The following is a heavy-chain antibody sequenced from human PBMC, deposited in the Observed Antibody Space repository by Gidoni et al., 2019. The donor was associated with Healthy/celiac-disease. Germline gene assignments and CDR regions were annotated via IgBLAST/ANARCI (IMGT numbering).Heavy chain of an antibody. CDR3: ARAPAPYSLLDAFDI. CDR2: IIPIFGTA. J-gene: IGHJ3*02. D-gene: IGHD2-15*01. CDR1: GATLLGYA. Sequence: QVQLVQSGAEVKKPGSSVRVSCRASGATLLGYALSWVRQAPGQGLEWMGGIIPIFGTANYAQKFQGRVTITADESTNTAYMELSSLRSEDTAVYYCARAPAPYSLLDAFDIWGQGTMVTVSS. V-gene: IGHV1-69*01.